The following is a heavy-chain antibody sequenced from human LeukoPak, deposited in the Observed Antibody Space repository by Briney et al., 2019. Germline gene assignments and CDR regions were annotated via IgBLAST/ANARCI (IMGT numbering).Heavy chain of an antibody. Sequence: GGSLRLPCAASGFTFSSYGMHWVRQAPGKGLEWVAVIWYDGTNKYYADSVKGRFTISRDNSKNTLYLQMNSLRAEGTAVYYCARIGGDRHPIEYWGQGTLVTVSS. CDR3: ARIGGDRHPIEY. CDR2: IWYDGTNK. V-gene: IGHV3-33*01. J-gene: IGHJ4*02. D-gene: IGHD2-21*02. CDR1: GFTFSSYG.